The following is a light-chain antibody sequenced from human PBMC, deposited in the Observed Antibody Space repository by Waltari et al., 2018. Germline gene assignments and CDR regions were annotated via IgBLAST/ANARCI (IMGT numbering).Light chain of an antibody. V-gene: IGKV1-12*01. Sequence: DIQMTQSPSSLSASVGDRVTITCRASQDISSWLAWYQQKPGKAPKLLIYKASSLQSGVPSSFSGSGSGTDFTLTISSLQPEDFSIYYCQQYNSAPHSFGQGTKVEIK. CDR1: QDISSW. CDR3: QQYNSAPHS. CDR2: KAS. J-gene: IGKJ2*03.